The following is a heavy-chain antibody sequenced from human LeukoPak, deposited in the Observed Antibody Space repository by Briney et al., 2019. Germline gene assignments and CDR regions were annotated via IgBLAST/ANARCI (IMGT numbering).Heavy chain of an antibody. V-gene: IGHV4-38-2*01. Sequence: SETLSLTCAVSGYSISSGYYWGWIRQPPGKGLEWIGSIYHSGSTYYNPSLKSRVTISVDTSKNQFSLNLSSVTAADTAVYYCARANFFDYWGQGTLVTVSS. CDR1: GYSISSGYY. CDR2: IYHSGST. J-gene: IGHJ4*02. CDR3: ARANFFDY.